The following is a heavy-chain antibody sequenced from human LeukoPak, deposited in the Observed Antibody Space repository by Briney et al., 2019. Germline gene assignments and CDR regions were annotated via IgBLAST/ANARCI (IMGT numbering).Heavy chain of an antibody. Sequence: GGSLRLSCAASGFTFDDYTMHWVRQAPGKGLEWVSLISWDGGSTYYADSVKGRFTISRDNSKNSLYLQMNSLRTEDTALYYCAKSGDSSGYNMDVWGKGTTVTVSS. V-gene: IGHV3-43*01. J-gene: IGHJ6*03. CDR3: AKSGDSSGYNMDV. CDR2: ISWDGGST. CDR1: GFTFDDYT. D-gene: IGHD6-19*01.